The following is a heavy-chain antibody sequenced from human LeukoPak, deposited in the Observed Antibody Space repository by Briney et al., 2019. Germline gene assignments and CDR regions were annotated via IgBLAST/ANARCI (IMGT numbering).Heavy chain of an antibody. Sequence: GESLKISCKGSGYNFTTYWIGWVRQMPGKGLEWMGIIYPGDSDTRYSPSFQGQVTISADKSISTAYLQWSSLKASGTAIYYCARSSVVVAAQIDYWGQGTLVTVSS. CDR1: GYNFTTYW. J-gene: IGHJ4*02. V-gene: IGHV5-51*01. D-gene: IGHD2-15*01. CDR2: IYPGDSDT. CDR3: ARSSVVVAAQIDY.